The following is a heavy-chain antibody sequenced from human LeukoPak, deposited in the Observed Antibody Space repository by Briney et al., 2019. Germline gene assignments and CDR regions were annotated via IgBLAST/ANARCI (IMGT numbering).Heavy chain of an antibody. CDR1: GGSISSYY. D-gene: IGHD3-16*01. CDR2: IYYSGST. V-gene: IGHV4-59*01. Sequence: PSETLSLTCTVSGGSISSYYWSWIRQPPGKGLEWIGYIYYSGSTNYNPSLTSRVTISVDTSKNQFSLKLSSVTAADTAVYYCARNRGGRWFDPWGQGTLVTVSS. CDR3: ARNRGGRWFDP. J-gene: IGHJ5*02.